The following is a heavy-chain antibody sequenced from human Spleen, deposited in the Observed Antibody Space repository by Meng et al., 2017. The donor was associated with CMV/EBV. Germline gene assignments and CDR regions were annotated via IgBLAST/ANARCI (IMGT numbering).Heavy chain of an antibody. Sequence: SVKVSCKASGGTFSSNALSWVRQAPGQGLEWMGGIMPIYGTPKYAQKFQGRVTITTDESTTIAYMEVSSLRSEDTALYFCATGSPQAGGEQPTRGLDSWGQGTLVTVSS. D-gene: IGHD3-10*01. CDR3: ATGSPQAGGEQPTRGLDS. V-gene: IGHV1-69*05. CDR2: IMPIYGTP. CDR1: GGTFSSNA. J-gene: IGHJ4*02.